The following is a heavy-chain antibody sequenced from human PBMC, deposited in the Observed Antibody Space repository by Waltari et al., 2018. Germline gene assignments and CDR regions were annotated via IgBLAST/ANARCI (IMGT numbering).Heavy chain of an antibody. CDR2: MTGDGNYA. Sequence: LESGGGLGHQGGSLTLACRGSELTCRSCSMGWVRQAPGKGLEWVSAMTGDGNYADYADSVKGRFTISRDNSRDTLYLQMNSLRAEDTAVYYCAKRKYVSSGYFDYWGQGTLVTVSS. CDR3: AKRKYVSSGYFDY. CDR1: ELTCRSCS. D-gene: IGHD3-22*01. J-gene: IGHJ4*02. V-gene: IGHV3-23*01.